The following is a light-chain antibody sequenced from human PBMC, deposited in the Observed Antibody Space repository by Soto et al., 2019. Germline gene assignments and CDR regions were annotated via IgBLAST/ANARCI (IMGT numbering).Light chain of an antibody. CDR3: QQHGSGPWT. CDR2: VAS. Sequence: EIVLTQSPDTLSLSPGERATLSCRASQSVSSSNLAWYQHKPGQASRLLIYVASRRATGIPDRFSGSGSGTEFTLTITRLEPEDFAVYYCQQHGSGPWTFGQGTKVEIK. J-gene: IGKJ1*01. CDR1: QSVSSSN. V-gene: IGKV3-20*01.